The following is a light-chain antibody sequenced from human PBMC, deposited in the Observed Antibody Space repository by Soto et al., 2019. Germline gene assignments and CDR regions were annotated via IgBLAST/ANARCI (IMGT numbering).Light chain of an antibody. J-gene: IGKJ1*01. CDR1: QSINNN. V-gene: IGKV3-15*01. Sequence: VMKQAPAPLSVSPGERATLSCRASQSINNNVAWYQLKVGQAPRLLIYGASTRATGIPARFSGSGSGTEFTLTISSLQSEDFAEYHCQQYNNWPQTFGRGTKVDIK. CDR2: GAS. CDR3: QQYNNWPQT.